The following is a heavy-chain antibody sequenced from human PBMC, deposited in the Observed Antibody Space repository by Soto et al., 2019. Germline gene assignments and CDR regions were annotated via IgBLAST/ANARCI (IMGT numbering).Heavy chain of an antibody. D-gene: IGHD6-13*01. V-gene: IGHV3-13*01. CDR1: GFTFSSYD. CDR3: ARDELTAAAGTPGYYYYGMDV. CDR2: IGTAGDT. J-gene: IGHJ6*02. Sequence: EVQLVESGGVLVQPGGSLRLSCAASGFTFSSYDMHWVRQATGKGLEWVSAIGTAGDTYYPGSVKGRFTISRENAKNSLYLPMNSLRAEDTAVYYCARDELTAAAGTPGYYYYGMDVWGQGTTVTVSS.